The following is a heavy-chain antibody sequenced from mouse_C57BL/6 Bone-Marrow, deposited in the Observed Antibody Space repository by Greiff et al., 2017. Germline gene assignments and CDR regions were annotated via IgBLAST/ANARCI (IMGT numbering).Heavy chain of an antibody. CDR1: GYSFTDYN. CDR3: ARWPIYYGSPFDD. CDR2: ITPNYGTT. Sequence: EVKLQESGPELVKPGASVKISCTASGYSFTDYNMNWVKQSNGKSLVWLGVITPNYGTTSYNQKFKGKATLTADPSSSTAYMQLNSLTAEDSAVYYCARWPIYYGSPFDDWGQGTTLTVSS. V-gene: IGHV1-39*01. D-gene: IGHD2-2*01. J-gene: IGHJ2*01.